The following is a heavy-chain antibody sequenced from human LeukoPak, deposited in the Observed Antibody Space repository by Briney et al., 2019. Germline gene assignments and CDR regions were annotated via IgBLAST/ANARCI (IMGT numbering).Heavy chain of an antibody. CDR1: GYSISSGYY. CDR3: ARETSQKGAHYMDV. CDR2: IYYSGST. J-gene: IGHJ6*03. Sequence: SETLSLTCTVSGYSISSGYYWGWIRQPPGKGLEWIGSIYYSGSTNYNPSLKSRLTISVDTSKNQFSLKLSSVTAADTAVYYCARETSQKGAHYMDVWGKGTTVTISS. D-gene: IGHD3-16*01. V-gene: IGHV4-38-2*02.